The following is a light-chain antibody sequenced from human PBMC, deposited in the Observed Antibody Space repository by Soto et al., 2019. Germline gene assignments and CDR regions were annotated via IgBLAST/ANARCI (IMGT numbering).Light chain of an antibody. Sequence: EIVLTQSPGTLSLSPGERATLSCRASQSIRSNYLAWYHQKAGQAPRLLIYGASNRATGIPDRFSGRGSGTEFTLTISSLQSEDFAVNYCQQYNNWPPWTFGQGTKVEIK. V-gene: IGKV3D-15*01. J-gene: IGKJ1*01. CDR1: QSIRSN. CDR3: QQYNNWPPWT. CDR2: GAS.